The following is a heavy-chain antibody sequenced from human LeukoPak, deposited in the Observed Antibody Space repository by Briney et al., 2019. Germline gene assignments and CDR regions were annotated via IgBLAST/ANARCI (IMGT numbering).Heavy chain of an antibody. CDR3: AREGSGSYYYYGMDV. D-gene: IGHD6-19*01. CDR2: TLYGGRT. V-gene: IGHV4-59*01. CDR1: DGSIRNFY. J-gene: IGHJ6*02. Sequence: SETLSLTCTVSDGSIRNFYWNWFRQPPGKRLEWIGHTLYGGRTDYNPSLESRVTISVDTSKSQFSLKLRSVTTTDTAVYYCAREGSGSYYYYGMDVWGQGTTVTVSS.